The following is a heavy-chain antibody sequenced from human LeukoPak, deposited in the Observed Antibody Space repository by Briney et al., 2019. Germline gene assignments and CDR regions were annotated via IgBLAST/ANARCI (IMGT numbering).Heavy chain of an antibody. CDR3: ARAPFKRLLLSMKTEYYFDY. CDR1: GYTFTSYD. J-gene: IGHJ4*02. D-gene: IGHD2-21*02. CDR2: MNPNSGNT. V-gene: IGHV1-8*01. Sequence: ASVKVSCKASGYTFTSYDINWVRQATGQGLEWMGWMNPNSGNTGYAQKFQGRVTMTRNTSISTAYMELSSLRSEDTAVYYCARAPFKRLLLSMKTEYYFDYWGQGTLVTVSS.